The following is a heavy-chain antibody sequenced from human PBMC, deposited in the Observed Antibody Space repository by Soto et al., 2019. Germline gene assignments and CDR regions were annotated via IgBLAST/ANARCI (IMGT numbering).Heavy chain of an antibody. CDR1: GYTFTSYD. V-gene: IGHV1-8*01. CDR2: MNPNSGNT. Sequence: ASVKVSCKASGYTFTSYDINWVRQATGQGLEWMGWMNPNSGNTGYAQKFQGRVTMTRNTSISTAYMELSSLRSEDTAVYYCAREGPPMDYYYYGMDVWGQGTTVTVSS. J-gene: IGHJ6*02. CDR3: AREGPPMDYYYYGMDV.